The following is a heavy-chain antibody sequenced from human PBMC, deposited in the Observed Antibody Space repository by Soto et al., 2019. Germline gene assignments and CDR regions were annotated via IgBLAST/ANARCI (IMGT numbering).Heavy chain of an antibody. Sequence: SETLSLTCTVSGGSISSYYWSWIRQPPGKGLEWIGYVYYSGSTNYNPSLKSRVTISVDTSKNQFSLKLSSVTAADTAVYYCARWVASSGWENAFDIWGQGTMVTVSS. CDR2: VYYSGST. CDR1: GGSISSYY. V-gene: IGHV4-59*01. D-gene: IGHD6-19*01. J-gene: IGHJ3*02. CDR3: ARWVASSGWENAFDI.